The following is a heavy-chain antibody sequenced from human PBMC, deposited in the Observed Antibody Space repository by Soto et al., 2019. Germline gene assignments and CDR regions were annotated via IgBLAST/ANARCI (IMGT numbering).Heavy chain of an antibody. V-gene: IGHV4-30-4*01. CDR2: IYYSGST. CDR1: GGSISSGDYY. Sequence: SETLSLTCTVSGGSISSGDYYWSWIRQPPGKGLEWIGYIYYSGSTYYNPSLKSRVTISVDTSKNQFSLKLSSVTAADTAVYYCARDYSEQYYYDSSGSSYVMDVWGQGTTVTVSS. J-gene: IGHJ6*02. CDR3: ARDYSEQYYYDSSGSSYVMDV. D-gene: IGHD3-22*01.